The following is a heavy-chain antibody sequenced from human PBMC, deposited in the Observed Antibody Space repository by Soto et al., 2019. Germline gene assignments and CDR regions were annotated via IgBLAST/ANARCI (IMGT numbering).Heavy chain of an antibody. Sequence: QVHVMQSGPEVKKPGSSVKVSCKTYGGTFSSFSISWVRQAPGQGLEWMGGIIPVSGTPHYAQKFQDRVTITADESTRTAYSELSSLTSDDTATYYCARDLIEMAVMGSWVYWGQGSLVTVSS. J-gene: IGHJ4*02. CDR3: ARDLIEMAVMGSWVY. V-gene: IGHV1-69*12. CDR2: IIPVSGTP. D-gene: IGHD2-8*01. CDR1: GGTFSSFS.